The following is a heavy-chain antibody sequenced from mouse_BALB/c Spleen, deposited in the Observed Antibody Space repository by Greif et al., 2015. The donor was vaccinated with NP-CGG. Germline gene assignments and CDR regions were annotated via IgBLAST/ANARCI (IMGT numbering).Heavy chain of an antibody. CDR2: IHPSDSET. D-gene: IGHD2-14*01. Sequence: QVQPQQSGAELVRPGTSLKLSCKASGYSFTSYWMNWVKQRPGQGLEWIGMIHPSDSETRLNQKFKDKATLTVDKSSSTAYMRLSSSLFEDSSVYYGARERYDVLFFAMDYWGHGPSFAVAS. V-gene: IGHV1S82*01. CDR1: GYSFTSYW. J-gene: IGHJ4*01. CDR3: ARERYDVLFFAMDY.